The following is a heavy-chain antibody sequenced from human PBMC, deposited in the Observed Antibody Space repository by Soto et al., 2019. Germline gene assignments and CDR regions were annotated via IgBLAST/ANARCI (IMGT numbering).Heavy chain of an antibody. CDR1: GGTFSSYA. D-gene: IGHD7-27*01. Sequence: GASVKVSCQASGGTFSSYAISWVRQAPGQGLEWMGGIIPIFGTANYAQKFQGRVTITADESTSTAYMELSSLRSEDTAVYYCARAGDPYYYYYGMDVWGQGTTVTVSS. V-gene: IGHV1-69*13. CDR2: IIPIFGTA. J-gene: IGHJ6*02. CDR3: ARAGDPYYYYYGMDV.